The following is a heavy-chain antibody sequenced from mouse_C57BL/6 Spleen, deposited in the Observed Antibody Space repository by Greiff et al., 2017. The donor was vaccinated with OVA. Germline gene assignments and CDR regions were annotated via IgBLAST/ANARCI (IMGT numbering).Heavy chain of an antibody. D-gene: IGHD1-1*01. CDR2: IYPGDGDT. Sequence: VKLLESGPELVKPGASVKISCKASGYAFSSSWMNWVKQRPGKGLEWIGRIYPGDGDTNYNGKFKGKATLTADKSSSTAYMQLSSLTSEDSAVYFCATYYGSSPYAMDYWGQGTSVTVSS. CDR1: GYAFSSSW. CDR3: ATYYGSSPYAMDY. V-gene: IGHV1-82*01. J-gene: IGHJ4*01.